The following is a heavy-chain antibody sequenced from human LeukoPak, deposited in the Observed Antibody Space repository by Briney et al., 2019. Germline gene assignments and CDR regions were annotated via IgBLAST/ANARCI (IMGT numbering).Heavy chain of an antibody. CDR1: GFTFSSYW. Sequence: GRSLRLSCAASGFTFSSYWMSWVRQAPGKGLEWVANIKQDGSEKYYVDSVKGRFTISRDNAKNSLYLQMNSLRAEDTAVYYCARWAGNDFWSGYNYFDYWGQGTLVTVSS. CDR3: ARWAGNDFWSGYNYFDY. J-gene: IGHJ4*02. V-gene: IGHV3-7*01. CDR2: IKQDGSEK. D-gene: IGHD3-3*01.